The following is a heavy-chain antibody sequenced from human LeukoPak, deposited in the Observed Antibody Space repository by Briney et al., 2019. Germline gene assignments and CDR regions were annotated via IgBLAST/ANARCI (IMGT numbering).Heavy chain of an antibody. Sequence: SGPTLVKPTQTLTLTCTFSGFSLSTSGVGVGWIRRPPGKALEWLALIYWSDDKRYSPSLKSRLTITKDTSKNQVVLTMTDMDPVDTATYYCAHRHRGRYFDWLLDNWFDPWGQGTLVTVSS. J-gene: IGHJ5*02. CDR2: IYWSDDK. CDR1: GFSLSTSGVG. CDR3: AHRHRGRYFDWLLDNWFDP. V-gene: IGHV2-5*01. D-gene: IGHD3-9*01.